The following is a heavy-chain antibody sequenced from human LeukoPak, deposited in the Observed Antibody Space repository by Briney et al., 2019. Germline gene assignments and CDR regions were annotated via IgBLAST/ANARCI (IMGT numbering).Heavy chain of an antibody. J-gene: IGHJ4*02. CDR3: ARSYSHGLDY. D-gene: IGHD4-11*01. V-gene: IGHV3-74*01. CDR1: GFTVSSNY. CDR2: INSDGSST. Sequence: LSGGSLRRSCAASGFTVSSNYMSWVRQAPGKGLVWVSRINSDGSSTSYADSVKGRFTISRDNAKNTLYLQMNSLRAEDTAVYYCARSYSHGLDYWGQGTLVTVSS.